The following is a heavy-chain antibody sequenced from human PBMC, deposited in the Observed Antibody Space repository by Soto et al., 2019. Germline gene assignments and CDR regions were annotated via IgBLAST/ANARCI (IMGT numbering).Heavy chain of an antibody. CDR3: AKDRFNGDYASYFDS. D-gene: IGHD4-17*01. Sequence: EVQLLESGGGLVQPGGSLRLSCAASGFTFNNFAMDWVRQAPGKGLEWVAGLSGSGSSTYYANSVKGRFIISRDNSKNTLYLQMHSLRAEDTAIYYYAKDRFNGDYASYFDSWGQGTLVTVSS. CDR1: GFTFNNFA. CDR2: LSGSGSST. V-gene: IGHV3-23*01. J-gene: IGHJ4*02.